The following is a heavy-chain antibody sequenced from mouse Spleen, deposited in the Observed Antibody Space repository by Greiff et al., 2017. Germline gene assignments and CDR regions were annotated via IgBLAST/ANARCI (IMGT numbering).Heavy chain of an antibody. CDR1: GFSLTSYG. V-gene: IGHV2-6*01. J-gene: IGHJ3*01. CDR2: IWGGGST. D-gene: IGHD4-1*01. CDR3: ASEGPNWDGAWFAY. Sequence: VKLVESGPGLVAPSQSLSITCTVSGFSLTSYGVDWVRQSPGKGLEWLGVIWGGGSTNYNSALKSRLSISKDNSKSQVFLKMNSLQTDDTAMYXWASEGPNWDGAWFAYWGQGTLVTVSA.